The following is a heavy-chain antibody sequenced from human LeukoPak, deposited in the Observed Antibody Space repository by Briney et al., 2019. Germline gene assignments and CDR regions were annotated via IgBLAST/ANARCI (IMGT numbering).Heavy chain of an antibody. CDR1: GGTFSSYA. CDR2: IIPIFGTA. CDR3: ARVGYDFWSGYYTRYLDY. D-gene: IGHD3-3*01. Sequence: SVKVSCKASGGTFSSYAISWVRQAPGQGLEWMGGIIPIFGTANYAQKFQGRVTITADKSTSTAYMELSSLRSEDTAVYYCARVGYDFWSGYYTRYLDYWGQGTLVTVSS. V-gene: IGHV1-69*06. J-gene: IGHJ4*02.